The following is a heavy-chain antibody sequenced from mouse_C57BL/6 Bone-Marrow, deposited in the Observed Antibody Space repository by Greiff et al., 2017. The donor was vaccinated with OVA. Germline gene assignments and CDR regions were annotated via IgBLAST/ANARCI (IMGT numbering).Heavy chain of an antibody. CDR2: IYPRSGNT. D-gene: IGHD1-2*01. V-gene: IGHV1-81*01. CDR3: ARKGGLRLEYFDV. Sequence: QVQLQQSGAELARPGASVKLSCKASGYTFTSYGISWVKQRTGQGLEWIGEIYPRSGNTYYNEKFKGKATLTADKSSSTAYMELRSLTSEDSAVYFCARKGGLRLEYFDVWGTGTTVTVSS. CDR1: GYTFTSYG. J-gene: IGHJ1*03.